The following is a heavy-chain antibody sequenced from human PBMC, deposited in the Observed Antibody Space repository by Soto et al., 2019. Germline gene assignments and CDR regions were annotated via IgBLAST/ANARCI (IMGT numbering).Heavy chain of an antibody. V-gene: IGHV4-31*03. CDR3: ARIRLDSRSSRTAYNWFDP. Sequence: SETLSLTCTVSGGSISSGGYYWSWIRQHPGKGLEWIGYIYYSGSTYYNPSLKSRVTISVDASKNQFSLKLSSVTAADTATYYCARIRLDSRSSRTAYNWFDPWGQGTLVTVSS. D-gene: IGHD6-6*01. J-gene: IGHJ5*02. CDR2: IYYSGST. CDR1: GGSISSGGYY.